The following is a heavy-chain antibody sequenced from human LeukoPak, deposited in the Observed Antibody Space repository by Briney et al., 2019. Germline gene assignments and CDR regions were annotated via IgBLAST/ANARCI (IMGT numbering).Heavy chain of an antibody. D-gene: IGHD6-13*01. V-gene: IGHV1-2*02. CDR3: ARVRAAAGTVDY. CDR1: GNTFTGYY. J-gene: IGHJ4*02. CDR2: INPNSGGT. Sequence: GASVKVSCKASGNTFTGYYMHWVRQAPGQGLEWMGWINPNSGGTNYAQKFQGRVTMTRDTSISTAYMELSRLRSDDTAVYYCARVRAAAGTVDYWGQGTLVTVSS.